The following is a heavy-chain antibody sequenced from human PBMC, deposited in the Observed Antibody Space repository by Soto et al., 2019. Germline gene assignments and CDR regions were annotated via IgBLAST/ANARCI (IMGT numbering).Heavy chain of an antibody. V-gene: IGHV1-69*01. Sequence: QVQLVQSGAEVKKPGSSVKVSCKASGGTFSSYAISWVRQAPGQGLEWMGGIIPIFGTANYAQKFQGRVTITADESTSTAYMELSSLRSEDTAVYYCARGCSSISCYARKNWFDPWGQGTLVTVSS. D-gene: IGHD2-2*01. CDR1: GGTFSSYA. J-gene: IGHJ5*02. CDR2: IIPIFGTA. CDR3: ARGCSSISCYARKNWFDP.